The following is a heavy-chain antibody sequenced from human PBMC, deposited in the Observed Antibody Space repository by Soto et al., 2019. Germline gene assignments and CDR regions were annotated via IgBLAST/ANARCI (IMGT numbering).Heavy chain of an antibody. D-gene: IGHD2-8*02. CDR3: AKVFLVAGSWFDP. V-gene: IGHV3-30-3*01. CDR2: ISYDGSNK. CDR1: GFTFSSYA. J-gene: IGHJ5*02. Sequence: QVQLVESGGGVVQPGRSLRLSCAASGFTFSSYAMHWVRQAPGKGLEWVAVISYDGSNKYYADSVKGRFTISRDNSKNTLYLQMNSLRAEDTAVYYCAKVFLVAGSWFDPWGQGTLVTVSS.